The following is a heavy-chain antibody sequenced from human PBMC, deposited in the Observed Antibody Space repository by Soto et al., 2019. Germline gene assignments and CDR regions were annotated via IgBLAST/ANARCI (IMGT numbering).Heavy chain of an antibody. D-gene: IGHD1-1*01. CDR3: ARDRSRYNWNDKGGFDP. CDR1: GYTFTGYY. Sequence: ASVKVSCKASGYTFTGYYMHWVRQAPGQGLEWMGWINPNSGGTNYAQKFQGWVTMTRDTSISTAYMELSRLRSDDTAVYYCARDRSRYNWNDKGGFDPWGQGTLVTVPS. V-gene: IGHV1-2*04. CDR2: INPNSGGT. J-gene: IGHJ5*02.